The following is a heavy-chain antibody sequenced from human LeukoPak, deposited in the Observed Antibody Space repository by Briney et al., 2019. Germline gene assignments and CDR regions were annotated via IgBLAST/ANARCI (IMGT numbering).Heavy chain of an antibody. Sequence: SVKVSCKASGGTFSSYAISWVRQAPGQGLEWMGRIIPIFGIANYAQKFQGRVTITADKSTSTAYVELSSLRSEDTAVYYCARDSDTVTREYYFDYWGQGTLVTVSS. D-gene: IGHD4-11*01. V-gene: IGHV1-69*04. CDR1: GGTFSSYA. CDR2: IIPIFGIA. J-gene: IGHJ4*02. CDR3: ARDSDTVTREYYFDY.